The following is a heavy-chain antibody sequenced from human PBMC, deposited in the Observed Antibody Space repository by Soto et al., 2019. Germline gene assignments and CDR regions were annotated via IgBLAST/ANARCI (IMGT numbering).Heavy chain of an antibody. D-gene: IGHD3-3*01. CDR3: ANVAIWCGTDRCYTEGFDY. Sequence: DVHLLESGGGVVQPGGSLRLTCAASGFPFYDYAMSWVRQAPGKGREWVSTVVASSNTHYADCVRGRFTISRDTRTSMLFLQLDSLRAEDTAVYFCANVAIWCGTDRCYTEGFDYWGPGTLVNVSS. CDR1: GFPFYDYA. J-gene: IGHJ4*02. V-gene: IGHV3-23*01. CDR2: VVASSNT.